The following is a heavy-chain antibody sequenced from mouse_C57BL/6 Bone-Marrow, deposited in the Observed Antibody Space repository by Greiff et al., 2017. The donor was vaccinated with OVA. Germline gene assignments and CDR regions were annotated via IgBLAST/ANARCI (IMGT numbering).Heavy chain of an antibody. CDR3: TRREWLLSAWFAY. V-gene: IGHV1-5*01. D-gene: IGHD2-3*01. CDR2: IYPGNSDT. J-gene: IGHJ3*01. CDR1: GYTFTSYW. Sequence: EVQLQQSGTVLARPGASVKMSCKTSGYTFTSYWMHWVKQRPGQGLEWIGAIYPGNSDTSYNQKFKGKAKLTAVTSASTAYMELSSLTNEDSAVYYCTRREWLLSAWFAYWGQGTLVTVSA.